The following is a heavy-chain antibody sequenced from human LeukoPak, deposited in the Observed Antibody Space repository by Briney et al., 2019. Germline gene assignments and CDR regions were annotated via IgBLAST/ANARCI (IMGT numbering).Heavy chain of an antibody. CDR2: ISGYNDNA. J-gene: IGHJ4*02. CDR1: GYTFTNYG. CDR3: VRDGNDAMDY. V-gene: IGHV1-18*04. D-gene: IGHD4-23*01. Sequence: GASVKVSCKASGYTFTNYGISWVRQAPGQGLEWMGWISGYNDNAKYAQKNQGRVTMTTDTSTSTAYMELRSLRSDDTAIYYCVRDGNDAMDYWGQGTLVTVSS.